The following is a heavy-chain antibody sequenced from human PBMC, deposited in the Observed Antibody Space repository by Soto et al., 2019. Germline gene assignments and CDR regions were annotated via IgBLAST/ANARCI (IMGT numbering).Heavy chain of an antibody. V-gene: IGHV4-34*01. D-gene: IGHD2-2*01. J-gene: IGHJ4*02. CDR1: GGSFSGYY. Sequence: SETLSLTCAVYGGSFSGYYWSWIRQPPGKGLEWIGEINHSGSTNYNPSLKSRVTISVDTSKNQFSLKLSSVTAADTAVYYCARVGYCSSTSCYAVGPPKVYFDYWGQGTLVTVSS. CDR2: INHSGST. CDR3: ARVGYCSSTSCYAVGPPKVYFDY.